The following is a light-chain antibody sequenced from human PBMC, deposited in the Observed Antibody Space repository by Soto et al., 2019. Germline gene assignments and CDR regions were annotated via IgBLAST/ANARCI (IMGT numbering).Light chain of an antibody. J-gene: IGKJ1*01. CDR3: LQQNSYPRT. Sequence: DIQMTQSPSSLSASVGDRLTITCRASQGIGNDLGWYQQKPGKAPKRLIYAASTLQSGVPSRFSGSGSGTEFTLTISSLQPEDDATDYCLQQNSYPRTFGQGTKVEIE. CDR2: AAS. V-gene: IGKV1-17*01. CDR1: QGIGND.